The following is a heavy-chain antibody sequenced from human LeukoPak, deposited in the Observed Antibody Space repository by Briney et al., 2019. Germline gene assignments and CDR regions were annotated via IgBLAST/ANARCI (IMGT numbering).Heavy chain of an antibody. D-gene: IGHD3-9*01. CDR1: GYSFTSYW. V-gene: IGHV5-51*01. CDR2: IYPGDSDT. J-gene: IGHJ4*02. Sequence: GESLKISCKGSGYSFTSYWVGWVRQMPGKGLEWMGIIYPGDSDTRYSPSFQGQVTISADKSISTAYLQWSSLKASDTAMYYCARTQSTGYQRPGLEEFDYWGQGTLVTVSS. CDR3: ARTQSTGYQRPGLEEFDY.